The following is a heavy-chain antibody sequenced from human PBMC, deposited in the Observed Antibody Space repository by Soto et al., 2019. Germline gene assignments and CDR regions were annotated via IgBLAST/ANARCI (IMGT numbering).Heavy chain of an antibody. V-gene: IGHV3-23*01. CDR1: GFTFSSYA. D-gene: IGHD2-15*01. Sequence: GSLRLSCAASGFTFSSYAMSWVRQAPGKGLEWVSAISGSGGSTYYADSVKGRFTISRDNSKNTLYLQMNSLRAEDTAVYYCAKGDIVVVVAASEDYYYYGMDVWGQGTTVTVSS. CDR3: AKGDIVVVVAASEDYYYYGMDV. J-gene: IGHJ6*02. CDR2: ISGSGGST.